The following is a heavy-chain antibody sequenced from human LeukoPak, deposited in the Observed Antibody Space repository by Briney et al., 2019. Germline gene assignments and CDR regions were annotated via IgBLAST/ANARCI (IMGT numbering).Heavy chain of an antibody. J-gene: IGHJ5*02. V-gene: IGHV1-69*13. Sequence: SVKVSCKASGGTFSSYVINWVRQAPGQGLEWMGGILPIFGTSLYSQQFQGRVTITADESTNTAYMELNRLRSDNTATYYCARAEDQGRYFDWLPGFDPWGQGTLVTVSS. CDR1: GGTFSSYV. CDR2: ILPIFGTS. CDR3: ARAEDQGRYFDWLPGFDP. D-gene: IGHD3-9*01.